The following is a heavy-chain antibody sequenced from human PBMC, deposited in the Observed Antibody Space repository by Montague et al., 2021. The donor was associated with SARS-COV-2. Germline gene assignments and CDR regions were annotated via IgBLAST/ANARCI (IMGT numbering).Heavy chain of an antibody. CDR1: GASINSNTYF. Sequence: SETLSLTCTVSGASINSNTYFWGWLRQPPGKGLEWIGSIYYSGSTYYNPSLKSRVTISVDTSKNQFSLKLNSVTAADTAVYYCARAQNTCFIANCVNYFEVWGLGALVTVSS. V-gene: IGHV4-39*01. J-gene: IGHJ4*02. D-gene: IGHD1-1*01. CDR3: ARAQNTCFIANCVNYFEV. CDR2: IYYSGST.